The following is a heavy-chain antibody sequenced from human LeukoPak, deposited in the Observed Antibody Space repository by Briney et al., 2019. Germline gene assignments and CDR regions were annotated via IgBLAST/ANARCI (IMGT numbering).Heavy chain of an antibody. V-gene: IGHV1-69*01. CDR1: GGTLSSYA. Sequence: GSSVKVSCKASGGTLSSYAISWVRQAPGQGLEWMGGMIPIFGTANYAQKFQGRITITADESTSTAYMELSSLRSEDTAVYYCARPAVAGIYYYYYMDVWGKGTTVTISS. D-gene: IGHD6-19*01. CDR3: ARPAVAGIYYYYYMDV. CDR2: MIPIFGTA. J-gene: IGHJ6*03.